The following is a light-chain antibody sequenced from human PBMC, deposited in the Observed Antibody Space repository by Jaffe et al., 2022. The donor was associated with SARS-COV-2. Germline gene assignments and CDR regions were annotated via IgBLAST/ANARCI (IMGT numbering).Light chain of an antibody. V-gene: IGKV4-1*01. J-gene: IGKJ4*01. CDR2: WAS. Sequence: DIVMTQSPDSLAVSLGERATINCKSSRSVLSSSDNKNYLAWFQQKPGQSPKLLIFWASTREPGVPDRFSGSGSGTDFTLTISSVQAEDVTVYYCQQYFSAPLTFGGGTKVEIK. CDR3: QQYFSAPLT. CDR1: RSVLSSSDNKNY.